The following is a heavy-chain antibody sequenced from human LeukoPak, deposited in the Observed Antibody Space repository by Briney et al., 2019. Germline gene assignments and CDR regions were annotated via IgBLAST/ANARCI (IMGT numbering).Heavy chain of an antibody. CDR3: ARRNDYGDYGYFDY. CDR2: IYYSGGT. Sequence: SETLSLTCTVSGGSISSSSYYWGWIRQPPGKGLEWIGGIYYSGGTYYNPSLKSRVTISVDTSKNQFSLKLSSVTAADTAVYYCARRNDYGDYGYFDYWGQGTLVTVSS. D-gene: IGHD4-17*01. CDR1: GGSISSSSYY. J-gene: IGHJ4*02. V-gene: IGHV4-39*01.